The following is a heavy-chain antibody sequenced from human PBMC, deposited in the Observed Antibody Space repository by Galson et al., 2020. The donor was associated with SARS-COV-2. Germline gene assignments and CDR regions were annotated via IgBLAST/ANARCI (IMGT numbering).Heavy chain of an antibody. V-gene: IGHV3-13*01. D-gene: IGHD3-10*01. CDR3: ARGDVITMVRGVIYYYYYGMDV. Sequence: GGSLRLSCAASGFTFSSYDMHWVRQATGKGLEWVSAIGTAGDTYYPGSVKGRFTISRENAKNSLYLQMNSLRAGDTAVYYCARGDVITMVRGVIYYYYYGMDVWGQGTTVTVSS. CDR1: GFTFSSYD. CDR2: IGTAGDT. J-gene: IGHJ6*02.